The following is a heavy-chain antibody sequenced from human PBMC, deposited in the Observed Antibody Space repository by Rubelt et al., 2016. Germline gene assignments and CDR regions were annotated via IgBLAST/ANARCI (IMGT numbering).Heavy chain of an antibody. Sequence: QVQLQESGPGLVKPSETLSLTCTVSGGSISRYYWSWIRQPPGKGLEWIGYIYYSGSTNYNPSLKSRVTISVDTSKNQFSLKLSSVTAADTAVYYCARRLDRNWFDPWGQGTLVTVSS. CDR3: ARRLDRNWFDP. CDR2: IYYSGST. J-gene: IGHJ5*02. V-gene: IGHV4-59*12. CDR1: GGSISRYY.